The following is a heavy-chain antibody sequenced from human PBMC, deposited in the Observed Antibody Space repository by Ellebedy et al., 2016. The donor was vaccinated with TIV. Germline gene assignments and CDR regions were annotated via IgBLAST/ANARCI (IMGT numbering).Heavy chain of an antibody. D-gene: IGHD3-3*01. CDR3: TPEQTSSGYWSGYYVH. Sequence: GESLKISCVASGFTFTNAWLSWVRQAPGEGLEWVGRIKSKTDGGATDYGAPVKGRFTISRDDAKNTLYLEMNSLKSEDTAVYYCTPEQTSSGYWSGYYVHWGQGTLVTVSS. J-gene: IGHJ4*02. CDR2: IKSKTDGGAT. CDR1: GFTFTNAW. V-gene: IGHV3-15*01.